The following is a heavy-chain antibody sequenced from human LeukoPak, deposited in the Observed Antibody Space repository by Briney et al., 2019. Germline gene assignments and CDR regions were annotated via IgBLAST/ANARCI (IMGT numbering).Heavy chain of an antibody. J-gene: IGHJ4*02. Sequence: SETLSLTCIVSGGSISGHYWSWIRQHPGMGLEWIGYIYNSDSGSTNYNPSLKSRVTISVDTSKNQFSLELSSVTAADTAVYYCARGGHYGLDYWGQGTLVTVSS. V-gene: IGHV4-59*11. CDR2: IYNSDSGST. D-gene: IGHD3-10*01. CDR1: GGSISGHY. CDR3: ARGGHYGLDY.